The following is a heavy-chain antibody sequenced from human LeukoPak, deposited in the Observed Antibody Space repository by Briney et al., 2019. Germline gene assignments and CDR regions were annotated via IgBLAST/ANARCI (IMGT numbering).Heavy chain of an antibody. D-gene: IGHD3-22*01. J-gene: IGHJ4*02. Sequence: PGGSLRLSCAASGFTFDDYAMHWVRQAPGKGLEWVSGISWSSGSIDYADSVKGRFTISRDNAKNSLYLQMNSLRAEDTALYYCAKSLYYYDSSGRTFDYWGQGTLVTVSS. CDR1: GFTFDDYA. CDR3: AKSLYYYDSSGRTFDY. CDR2: ISWSSGSI. V-gene: IGHV3-9*01.